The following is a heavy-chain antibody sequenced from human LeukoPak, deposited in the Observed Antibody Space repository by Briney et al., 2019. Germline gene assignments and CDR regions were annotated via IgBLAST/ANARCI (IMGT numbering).Heavy chain of an antibody. CDR3: VREPYSSSWYYYYGMDV. CDR1: GYTFTSYV. J-gene: IGHJ6*02. V-gene: IGHV1-3*01. Sequence: ASVKVSCKASGYTFTSYVIHWVRQAPGQRLEWMGWINAGNGNTKYSQKFQGRVTITRDTSASTAYMELSSLRSEDTAVYYCVREPYSSSWYYYYGMDVWGQGTTVTVSS. D-gene: IGHD6-13*01. CDR2: INAGNGNT.